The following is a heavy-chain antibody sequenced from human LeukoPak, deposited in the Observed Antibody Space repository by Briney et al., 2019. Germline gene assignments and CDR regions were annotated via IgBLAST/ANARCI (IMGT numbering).Heavy chain of an antibody. J-gene: IGHJ6*03. Sequence: GGSLRLSCAAPGFAFSSFAMGWVRQSPGKGLEWLSTINGGGNTTFYADSVKGRFTISRDNSKNTLYLHMDSLRPDDTAIYYCTKELHVAVAVADYFYFYMDVWGRGTAVTVSS. CDR3: TKELHVAVAVADYFYFYMDV. V-gene: IGHV3-23*01. CDR2: INGGGNTT. D-gene: IGHD6-19*01. CDR1: GFAFSSFA.